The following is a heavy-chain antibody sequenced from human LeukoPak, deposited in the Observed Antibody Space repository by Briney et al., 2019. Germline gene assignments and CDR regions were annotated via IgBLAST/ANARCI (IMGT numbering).Heavy chain of an antibody. CDR3: AREGGTTVGFDY. Sequence: PGGSLRLSCAASGFTVSSNYMSWVRQAPGKGLGGGSVIYSGGSTYYADSVMGRFTISRDNSKNTLYLQMNSLRAEDTAVYYCAREGGTTVGFDYWGQGTLVTVSS. CDR2: IYSGGST. V-gene: IGHV3-53*01. D-gene: IGHD4-11*01. J-gene: IGHJ4*02. CDR1: GFTVSSNY.